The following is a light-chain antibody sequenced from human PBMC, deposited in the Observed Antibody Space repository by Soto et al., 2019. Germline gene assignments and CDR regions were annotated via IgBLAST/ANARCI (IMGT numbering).Light chain of an antibody. CDR3: QQYNKWLIT. CDR1: QSVSSN. J-gene: IGKJ5*01. CDR2: GAS. V-gene: IGKV3-15*01. Sequence: EIVRTQSPAPLSVSPGERATLSCRASQSVSSNVAWYQQKPGHAPRLLIYGASTRATGIAARFSGSGSGTEFTLTISRVQSEDFGVYYCQQYNKWLITFGQGTRRQIK.